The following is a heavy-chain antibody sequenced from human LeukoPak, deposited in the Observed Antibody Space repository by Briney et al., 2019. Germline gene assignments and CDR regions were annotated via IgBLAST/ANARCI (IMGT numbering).Heavy chain of an antibody. CDR3: ASSVGATPFDY. Sequence: PSETLSLTCAVYGGSFSGYYWSWIRQPPGKGLEWIGEINHSGSTNYNPSLKSRVTISVDTSKNQFSLKLSSVTAADTAVYYCASSVGATPFDYRGQGTLVTVSS. J-gene: IGHJ4*02. V-gene: IGHV4-34*01. CDR1: GGSFSGYY. D-gene: IGHD1-26*01. CDR2: INHSGST.